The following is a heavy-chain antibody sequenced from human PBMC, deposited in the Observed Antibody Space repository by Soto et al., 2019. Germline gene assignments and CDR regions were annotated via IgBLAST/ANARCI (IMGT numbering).Heavy chain of an antibody. CDR3: AKDRKYGDYGYNFDY. CDR2: INPSSGAT. J-gene: IGHJ4*02. Sequence: AAVKVSCKASGYNFVAYYMHWVRQAPGQGLEWMGWINPSSGATNFAERFQGRVTMTSDTSISTFYMEIKRLNSDDTAVYFCAKDRKYGDYGYNFDYWGQGTLVTVS. CDR1: GYNFVAYY. V-gene: IGHV1-2*02. D-gene: IGHD2-21*02.